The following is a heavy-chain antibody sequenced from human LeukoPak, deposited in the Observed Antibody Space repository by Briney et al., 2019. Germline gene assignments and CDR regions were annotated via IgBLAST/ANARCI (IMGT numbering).Heavy chain of an antibody. Sequence: SEPLSLTCTVSGGSISSSRYYWGWIRQPPGQGLEWIGSIYYIGSTYYNPSLKSRVTISVDTSKNQFSLKLSSVTAADTAVYYCASHSGDSALWDYWGQGTLGSVSS. CDR1: GGSISSSRYY. CDR3: ASHSGDSALWDY. J-gene: IGHJ4*02. CDR2: IYYIGST. D-gene: IGHD2-21*02. V-gene: IGHV4-39*01.